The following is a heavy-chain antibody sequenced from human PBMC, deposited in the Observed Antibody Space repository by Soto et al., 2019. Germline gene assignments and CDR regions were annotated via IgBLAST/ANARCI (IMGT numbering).Heavy chain of an antibody. D-gene: IGHD5-12*01. CDR1: GGSISSGGYY. CDR2: IYYSGST. CDR3: ARDSSDSPPYSGPGFDI. Sequence: QVQLQESGPGLVKPSQTLSLTCTVSGGSISSGGYYWSWIRQHPGKGLEWIGYIYYSGSTYYNPSLKSRVTISVDTSKNQFSLKLSSVTAADTAVYYCARDSSDSPPYSGPGFDIWGQGTMVTVSS. J-gene: IGHJ3*02. V-gene: IGHV4-31*03.